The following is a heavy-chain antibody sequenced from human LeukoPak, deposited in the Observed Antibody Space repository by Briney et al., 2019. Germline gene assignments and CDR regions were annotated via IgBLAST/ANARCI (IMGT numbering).Heavy chain of an antibody. CDR2: IYNSGST. CDR3: ARDVYYGSGVLYFDY. V-gene: IGHV4-4*08. D-gene: IGHD3-10*01. Sequence: SETLSLTCTVSGGSISSYYWSWIRQPPGKGLEWIGHIYNSGSTNYNPSLKSRVTISVDTSKNQFSLKLSSVTAADTAVYYCARDVYYGSGVLYFDYWGQGTLVTVSS. J-gene: IGHJ4*02. CDR1: GGSISSYY.